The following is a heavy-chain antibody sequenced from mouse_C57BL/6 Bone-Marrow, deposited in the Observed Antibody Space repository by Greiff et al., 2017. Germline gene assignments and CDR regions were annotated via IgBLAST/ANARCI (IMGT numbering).Heavy chain of an antibody. CDR3: ARDLGPIYYYGYYYAMDY. J-gene: IGHJ4*01. Sequence: VQLQQPGAELVKPGASVKLSCKASGYTFTSYWMQWVKQRPGQGLEWIGEIDPSDSYTNYNQKFKGKATLTVYTSSSTAYMQLSSLTSEDSAVYYCARDLGPIYYYGYYYAMDYWGQGTSVTVSS. V-gene: IGHV1-50*01. D-gene: IGHD1-1*01. CDR1: GYTFTSYW. CDR2: IDPSDSYT.